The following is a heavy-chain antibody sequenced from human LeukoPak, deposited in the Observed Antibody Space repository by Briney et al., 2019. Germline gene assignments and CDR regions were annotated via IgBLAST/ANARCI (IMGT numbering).Heavy chain of an antibody. D-gene: IGHD5-12*01. J-gene: IGHJ4*02. V-gene: IGHV3-30*04. CDR2: ISYDGSNK. Sequence: PGGSLRLSCAASGFTFSSYAMSWVRQAPGKGLEWVAVISYDGSNKYYADSVKGRFTISRDNSKNTLYLQMNSLRAEDTAVYYCAIISGYDSPGYFDYGSQGTLVTVSS. CDR1: GFTFSSYA. CDR3: AIISGYDSPGYFDY.